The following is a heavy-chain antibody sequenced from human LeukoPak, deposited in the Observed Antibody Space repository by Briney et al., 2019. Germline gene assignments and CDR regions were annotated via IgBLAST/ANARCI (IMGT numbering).Heavy chain of an antibody. CDR1: GFTFSSYS. CDR2: ISSSSSTI. CDR3: ARDLCSSTSCYAGWFDP. J-gene: IGHJ5*02. V-gene: IGHV3-48*01. Sequence: GGSLRLSCAASGFTFSSYSMNWVRQAPGKGLEWVSYISSSSSTIYYADSVKGRFTISRDNAKNSLYLQMNSLRAEDTAVYYCARDLCSSTSCYAGWFDPWGQGTLVIVSS. D-gene: IGHD2-2*01.